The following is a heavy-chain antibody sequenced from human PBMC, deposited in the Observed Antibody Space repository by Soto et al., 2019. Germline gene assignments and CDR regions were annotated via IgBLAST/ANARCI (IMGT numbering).Heavy chain of an antibody. CDR2: IYYSGST. CDR3: ATHRTTYGSGSYPYGMDV. D-gene: IGHD3-10*01. CDR1: GGSISSGGYY. J-gene: IGHJ6*02. V-gene: IGHV4-31*03. Sequence: NPSETLSLTCTVSGGSISSGGYYWSWIRQHPGKGLEWIGYIYYSGSTYYNPSLKSRVTISVDTSKNQFSLKLSSVTAADTAVYYCATHRTTYGSGSYPYGMDVWGQGTTVTVSS.